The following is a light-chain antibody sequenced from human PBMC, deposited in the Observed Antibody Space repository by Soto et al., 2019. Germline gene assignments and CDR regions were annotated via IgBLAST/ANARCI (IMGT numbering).Light chain of an antibody. J-gene: IGKJ5*01. V-gene: IGKV3-15*01. CDR3: QQYHKWPPIT. CDR2: GAS. Sequence: EIVLTQSPATLSLSPGERATLSCRASQSVSSYLAWYQQKPGQAPRLLIYGASNRATGVTARFRGGGSGTEFTLTISRLQSEDSAVYYCQQYHKWPPITFGQGTRLEI. CDR1: QSVSSY.